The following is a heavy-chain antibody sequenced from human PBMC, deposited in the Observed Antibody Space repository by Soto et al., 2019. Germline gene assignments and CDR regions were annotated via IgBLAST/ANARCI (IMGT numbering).Heavy chain of an antibody. D-gene: IGHD2-2*01. CDR3: ARLPRYCSSTSCSGCYYYGMDV. V-gene: IGHV5-10-1*01. J-gene: IGHJ6*02. CDR2: IDPSDSYT. Sequence: GESLKISCNGSGYSFTSYWISWVRQMPGKGLEWMGRIDPSDSYTNYSPSFQGHVTISADKSISTAYLQWSSLKASDTAMYYCARLPRYCSSTSCSGCYYYGMDVWGQGTTVTVSS. CDR1: GYSFTSYW.